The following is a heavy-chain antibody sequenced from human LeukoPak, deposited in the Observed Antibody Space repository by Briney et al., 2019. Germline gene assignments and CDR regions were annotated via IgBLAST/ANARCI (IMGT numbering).Heavy chain of an antibody. J-gene: IGHJ6*02. D-gene: IGHD3-10*01. CDR1: GFTFSSYG. CDR2: ISYDGSNK. V-gene: IGHV3-30*18. Sequence: GGSLRLSCAASGFTFSSYGMHWVRQAPGKGLEWVAVISYDGSNKYYADSVKGGFTISRDNSKTTLYLQMNSLRAEDTAVYYCAKITMVRGAQHGMDVWGQGTTVTVSS. CDR3: AKITMVRGAQHGMDV.